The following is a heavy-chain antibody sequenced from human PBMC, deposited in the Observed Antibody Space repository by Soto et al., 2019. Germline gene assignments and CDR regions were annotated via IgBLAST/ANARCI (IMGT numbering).Heavy chain of an antibody. Sequence: QVQLVQSGAEVKKPGASVKVSCKASGYTFTSYGISWVRQAPGQGLEWMGWISAYNGNTNYAQKLQGRVTMTTDTSTSTAYMELRSLRSDDTAVYYCARHAFDDYVWGSYRYHGMDVWGQGTTVTVSS. J-gene: IGHJ6*02. V-gene: IGHV1-18*04. CDR1: GYTFTSYG. D-gene: IGHD3-16*02. CDR2: ISAYNGNT. CDR3: ARHAFDDYVWGSYRYHGMDV.